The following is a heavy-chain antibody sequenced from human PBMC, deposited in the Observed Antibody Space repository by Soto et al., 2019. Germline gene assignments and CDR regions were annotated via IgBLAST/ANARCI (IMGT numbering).Heavy chain of an antibody. CDR2: IWFDGSNK. J-gene: IGHJ4*02. Sequence: QVQMVESGGGGVQPGRSLRLSCAASGFTFSSYGMHWVRQAPGKGLEWVAVIWFDGSNKYYADSVKGRFPISRDNSKHTLYLQMNSLRAEDTAVYYCASDLSRHDYGDPLSPNLDNWGQGTLVTVAS. CDR1: GFTFSSYG. D-gene: IGHD4-17*01. CDR3: ASDLSRHDYGDPLSPNLDN. V-gene: IGHV3-33*01.